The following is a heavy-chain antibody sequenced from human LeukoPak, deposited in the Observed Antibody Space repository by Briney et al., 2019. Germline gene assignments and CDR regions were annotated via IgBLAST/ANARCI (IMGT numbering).Heavy chain of an antibody. CDR2: IYYNGRI. Sequence: SETLSLTCTVSGGSISNGGYYWSWIRQHPGKGLEWIGYIYYNGRINYNPSLKSRIAISVDTSKNQFSLKLSSVTAADTAVYYCARRVGAFPTYYFDYWGQGTRVTVSS. D-gene: IGHD3-3*02. CDR1: GGSISNGGYY. J-gene: IGHJ4*02. CDR3: ARRVGAFPTYYFDY. V-gene: IGHV4-31*03.